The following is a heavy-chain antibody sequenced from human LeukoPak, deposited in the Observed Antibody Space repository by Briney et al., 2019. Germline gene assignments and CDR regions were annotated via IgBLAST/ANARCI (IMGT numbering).Heavy chain of an antibody. CDR1: GGSISSYY. Sequence: SETLSLTCTVSGGSISSYYWSWIRQPAGKGLEWIGRIYTSGSTNYNPSLKSRVTMSVDTSKNQFSLKLSSVTAADTAVYYCARVSTRVPPNYDADDAFDIWGQGTMVTVSS. CDR2: IYTSGST. V-gene: IGHV4-4*07. CDR3: ARVSTRVPPNYDADDAFDI. J-gene: IGHJ3*02. D-gene: IGHD3-3*01.